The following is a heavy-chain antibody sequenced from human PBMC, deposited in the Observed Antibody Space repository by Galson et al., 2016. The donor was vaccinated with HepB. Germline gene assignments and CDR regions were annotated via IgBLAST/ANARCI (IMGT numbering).Heavy chain of an antibody. J-gene: IGHJ6*03. D-gene: IGHD3-3*01. CDR2: ISSSSSYI. V-gene: IGHV3-21*01. CDR3: ARDLGHYEFWSGYYDYYHMGF. CDR1: GFTFSSYT. Sequence: SLRLSCAASGFTFSSYTMNWVRQAPGKGLEWVSSISSSSSYIYYADSVKGRFTISRDSAKNSLYLQMNSLRAEDTAVYYCARDLGHYEFWSGYYDYYHMGFWGKGTTVTVSS.